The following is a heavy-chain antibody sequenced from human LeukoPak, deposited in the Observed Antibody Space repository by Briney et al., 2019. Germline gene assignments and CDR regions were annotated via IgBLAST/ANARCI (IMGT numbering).Heavy chain of an antibody. CDR3: AKRTAAGTDGMDV. V-gene: IGHV3-23*01. Sequence: PGGSLRLSCAAPGFTFSSYAMSWVRQAPGQGLEWVSAISGSGGSTYYADSVKGRFTISRDNSKNTLYLQMNSLRAEDTAVYYCAKRTAAGTDGMDVWGQGTTVTVSS. CDR1: GFTFSSYA. D-gene: IGHD6-13*01. CDR2: ISGSGGST. J-gene: IGHJ6*02.